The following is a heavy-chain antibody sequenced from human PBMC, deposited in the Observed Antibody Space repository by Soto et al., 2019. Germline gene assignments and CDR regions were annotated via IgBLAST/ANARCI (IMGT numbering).Heavy chain of an antibody. CDR3: ARNKGYCSSTSCYNRNWFDP. V-gene: IGHV4-34*01. CDR1: GGSFSGYY. J-gene: IGHJ5*02. Sequence: KPSETLSLTCAVYGGSFSGYYWSWIRQPPGKGLEWIGEINHSGSTNYNPSLKSRVTISVDTSKNQFSLKLSSVTAADTAVYYCARNKGYCSSTSCYNRNWFDPWGQGTLVTVSS. CDR2: INHSGST. D-gene: IGHD2-2*02.